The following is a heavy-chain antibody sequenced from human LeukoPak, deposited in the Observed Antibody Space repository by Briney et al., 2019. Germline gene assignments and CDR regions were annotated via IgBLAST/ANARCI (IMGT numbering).Heavy chain of an antibody. CDR3: ARVLRYCSGGNCYSGGLGYMDV. D-gene: IGHD2-15*01. CDR2: ISRSGSAK. J-gene: IGHJ6*03. CDR1: GFTFSSYW. V-gene: IGHV3-11*01. Sequence: GGSLRLSCAASGFTFSSYWMSWIRQAPGKGLEWVSSISRSGSAKYYADSVKGRFTISRDNAKNSLFLQMNSLRAEDTAVYYCARVLRYCSGGNCYSGGLGYMDVWGKGTTVTISS.